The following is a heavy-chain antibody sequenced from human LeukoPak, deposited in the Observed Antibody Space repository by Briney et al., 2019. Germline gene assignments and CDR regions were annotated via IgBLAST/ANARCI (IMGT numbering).Heavy chain of an antibody. CDR3: AGVDYTTTWRFDY. D-gene: IGHD3-3*01. CDR2: ISSGGTIT. CDR1: GFTFSSYD. Sequence: GGSLRLSCAASGFTFSSYDMNWVRQAPGKGLEWVSYISSGGTITYYADSVKGRFTISRDNAKNSLYLQMNSLRAEDTAIYYCAGVDYTTTWRFDYWGQGILVTVSS. J-gene: IGHJ4*02. V-gene: IGHV3-48*03.